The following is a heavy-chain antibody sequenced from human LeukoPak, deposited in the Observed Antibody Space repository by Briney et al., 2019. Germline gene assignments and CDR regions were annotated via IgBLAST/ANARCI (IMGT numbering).Heavy chain of an antibody. Sequence: ASVKVSCKASGYTFTTYYISWVRQAPGQGLEWMGWISAYNGNTNYAQKFQGRVTMTTDRSTSTAYMELGSLRSDDTAVYYCAREEGAPIAAANVWGLGTMVTVSS. CDR1: GYTFTTYY. D-gene: IGHD6-6*01. CDR2: ISAYNGNT. CDR3: AREEGAPIAAANV. V-gene: IGHV1-18*01. J-gene: IGHJ3*01.